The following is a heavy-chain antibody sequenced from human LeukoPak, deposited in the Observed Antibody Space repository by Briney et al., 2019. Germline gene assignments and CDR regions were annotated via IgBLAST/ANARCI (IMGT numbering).Heavy chain of an antibody. D-gene: IGHD3-22*01. V-gene: IGHV3-23*01. CDR3: AKDLDSSGYYFDY. Sequence: GGSLRLSCAASGFTFSSYAMSWVRQTPGKGLEWVSAISGSGGSTYYADSVKGRFTISRDNSKNTLYLQMNSLRAEDTAVYYCAKDLDSSGYYFDYWGQGTLVTVSS. CDR2: ISGSGGST. CDR1: GFTFSSYA. J-gene: IGHJ4*02.